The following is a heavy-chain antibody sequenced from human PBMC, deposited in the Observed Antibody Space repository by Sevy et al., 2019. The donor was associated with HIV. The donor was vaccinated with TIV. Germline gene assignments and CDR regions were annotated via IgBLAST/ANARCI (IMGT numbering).Heavy chain of an antibody. Sequence: ESLSLTCAVHGGSFSGYYWSWIRQPPGKGLEWIGEINHSGSTNYNPSLKSRVTISVDTSKKQFSLKLSSVTAADTAVYYCARSPPVVVVPGAPSWFDPWGQGTMVTVSS. CDR3: ARSPPVVVVPGAPSWFDP. J-gene: IGHJ5*02. CDR2: INHSGST. D-gene: IGHD2-2*01. V-gene: IGHV4-34*01. CDR1: GGSFSGYY.